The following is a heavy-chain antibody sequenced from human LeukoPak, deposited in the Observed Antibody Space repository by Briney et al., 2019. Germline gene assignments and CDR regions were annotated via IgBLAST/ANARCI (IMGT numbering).Heavy chain of an antibody. D-gene: IGHD1-26*01. J-gene: IGHJ6*02. CDR2: INPSGGST. Sequence: ASVKVSCKASGYTFTGNYIHWVRQAPGQGLEWMGIINPSGGSTSYAQKFQGRVTMTRDTSTSTVYMELSSLRSEDTAVYYCARDRSYYEDYYYYGMDVWGQGTTVTVSS. V-gene: IGHV1-46*01. CDR3: ARDRSYYEDYYYYGMDV. CDR1: GYTFTGNY.